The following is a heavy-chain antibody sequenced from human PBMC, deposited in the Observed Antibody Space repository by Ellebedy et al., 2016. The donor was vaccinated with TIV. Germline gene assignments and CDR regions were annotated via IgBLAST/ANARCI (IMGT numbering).Heavy chain of an antibody. V-gene: IGHV2-70*11. CDR2: IDWDDDK. J-gene: IGHJ4*02. CDR1: GGSISSYYW. D-gene: IGHD6-19*01. Sequence: TLSLTCTVSGGSISSYYWSWIRQPPGKALEWLARIDWDDDKYYSTSLKTRLTISKDTSKNQVVLTMTNMDPVDTATYYCARSSIAVAGCLDYWGQGTLVTVSS. CDR3: ARSSIAVAGCLDY.